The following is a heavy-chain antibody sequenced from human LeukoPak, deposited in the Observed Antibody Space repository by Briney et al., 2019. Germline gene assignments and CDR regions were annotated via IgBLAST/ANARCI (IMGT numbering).Heavy chain of an antibody. J-gene: IGHJ4*02. CDR1: GFTFSSYA. V-gene: IGHV3-23*01. CDR2: ISGSGGST. Sequence: GGSLRLSCAASGFTFSSYAMSWVRQAPGKGVEWVSAISGSGGSTYYADSVKGRFTISRDNSKNTLYLQMNSLRAEDTAVYYCAKDRYSYTYQFDYWGQGTLVTASS. CDR3: AKDRYSYTYQFDY. D-gene: IGHD5-18*01.